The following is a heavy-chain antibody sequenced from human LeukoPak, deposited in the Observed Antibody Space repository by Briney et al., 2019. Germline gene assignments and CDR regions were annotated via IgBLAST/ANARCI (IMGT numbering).Heavy chain of an antibody. CDR2: IYNTGNT. D-gene: IGHD2-21*02. CDR1: GGSLSNDY. J-gene: IGHJ4*02. V-gene: IGHV4-59*08. Sequence: SETLSLTCTVSGGSLSNDYWSWFRQPPGKGLEWIGFIYNTGNTNYSPSLKSRGAISEDTSKNQFSLKLSSVTAADTAVYYCARHLKGVMTCFDYWGQGTLVTVSS. CDR3: ARHLKGVMTCFDY.